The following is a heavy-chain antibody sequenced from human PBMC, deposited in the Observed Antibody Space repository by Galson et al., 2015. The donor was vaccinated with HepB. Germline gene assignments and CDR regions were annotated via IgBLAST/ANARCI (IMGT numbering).Heavy chain of an antibody. V-gene: IGHV1-69*13. D-gene: IGHD6-6*01. J-gene: IGHJ6*02. CDR1: GGTFSSYA. CDR3: AREKSSSQITDYYGMDV. CDR2: IIPIFGTA. Sequence: SVKVSCKASGGTFSSYAISWVRQAPGQGLEWMGGIIPIFGTANYAQKFQGRVTITADESTSTAYMELSSLRSEDTAVYYCAREKSSSQITDYYGMDVWGQGTTVTVSS.